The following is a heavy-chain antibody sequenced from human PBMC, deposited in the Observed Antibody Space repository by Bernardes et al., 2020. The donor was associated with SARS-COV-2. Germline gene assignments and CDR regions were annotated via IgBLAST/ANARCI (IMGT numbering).Heavy chain of an antibody. CDR2: IYYSGST. D-gene: IGHD2-8*02. CDR3: ASGGGNRYYYYGMDV. CDR1: GGSISSYY. J-gene: IGHJ6*02. V-gene: IGHV4-59*01. Sequence: SEPLSLTCTVSGGSISSYYWSWIRKRPGKGLEWIGYIYYSGSTNYNPSLKSRVTISVDTSKNQFSLKLSSVTAADTAVYYCASGGGNRYYYYGMDVWGQGTTVTVSS.